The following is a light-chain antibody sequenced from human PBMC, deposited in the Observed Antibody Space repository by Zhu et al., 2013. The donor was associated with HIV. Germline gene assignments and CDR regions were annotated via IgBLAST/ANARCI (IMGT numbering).Light chain of an antibody. Sequence: IVMTQSPATLSVSPGERATLSCRASQSVSSSYLTWYQQRPGQAPRLLIFGASSRASGIPDRFSGSGSGTDFTLTISRLEPEDFAVYYCQQYDSSPLTFGGGTKVEI. CDR3: QQYDSSPLT. J-gene: IGKJ4*01. CDR1: QSVSSSY. CDR2: GAS. V-gene: IGKV3-20*01.